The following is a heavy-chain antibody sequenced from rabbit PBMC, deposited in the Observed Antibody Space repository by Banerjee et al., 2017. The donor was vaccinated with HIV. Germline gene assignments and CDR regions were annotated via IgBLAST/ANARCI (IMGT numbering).Heavy chain of an antibody. CDR1: GFSFSSYW. V-gene: IGHV1S45*01. J-gene: IGHJ4*01. Sequence: QEQLEESGGDLVKPEGSLTLTCTASGFSFSSYWMSWVRQAPGKGLEWIGYINPGSGITGYASWAKGRFTISKTSSTTVTLQMTSLTAADTATYFCARGVYIGGTIPTYFNLWGQGTLVTVS. D-gene: IGHD1-1*01. CDR2: INPGSGIT. CDR3: ARGVYIGGTIPTYFNL.